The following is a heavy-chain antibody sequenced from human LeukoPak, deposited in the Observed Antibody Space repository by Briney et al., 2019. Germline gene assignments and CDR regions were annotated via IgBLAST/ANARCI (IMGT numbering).Heavy chain of an antibody. CDR1: GGTFSSYA. V-gene: IGHV1-69*13. D-gene: IGHD3-3*01. J-gene: IGHJ4*02. CDR3: ARASSNNYDFWSAHFDY. CDR2: IIPIFGTA. Sequence: SVKVSSKASGGTFSSYAISWVRQAPGQGLEWMGGIIPIFGTANYAQKFQGRVTITADESTSTAYMELSSLRSEDTAVYYCARASSNNYDFWSAHFDYWGQGTLVTVSS.